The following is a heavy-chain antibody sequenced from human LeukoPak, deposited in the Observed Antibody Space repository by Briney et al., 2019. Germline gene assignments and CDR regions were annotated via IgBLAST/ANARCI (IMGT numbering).Heavy chain of an antibody. CDR2: IRYDGSDK. CDR1: GFTFSSYG. V-gene: IGHV3-30*02. Sequence: TGGSPRLSCAASGFTFSSYGMHWVRQAPGKGLEWVAFIRYDGSDKYYADSVKGRFTISRDNSKNSLYLQMNSLRAEDTAVYYCAKDEVGGSVVVPAATVDYCGQGTLVTVSS. CDR3: AKDEVGGSVVVPAATVDY. D-gene: IGHD2-2*01. J-gene: IGHJ4*02.